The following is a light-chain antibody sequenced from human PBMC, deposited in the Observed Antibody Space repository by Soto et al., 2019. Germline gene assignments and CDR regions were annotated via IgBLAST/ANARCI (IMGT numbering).Light chain of an antibody. J-gene: IGKJ4*01. Sequence: QVPSTLSVAPGGGAALSCRATQSISSNLVWYQQKAGQAPRILIYGASTRATGIPARFSGSGSWTEFTLTINRLQSEDFYVYYCQQYGNWPLTFGGGTKVDIK. CDR1: QSISSN. CDR3: QQYGNWPLT. CDR2: GAS. V-gene: IGKV3-15*01.